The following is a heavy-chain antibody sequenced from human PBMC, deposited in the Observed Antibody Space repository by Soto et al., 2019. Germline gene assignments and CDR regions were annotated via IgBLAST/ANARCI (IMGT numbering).Heavy chain of an antibody. CDR2: IYYSGST. CDR1: GGSISSYC. D-gene: IGHD2-15*01. Sequence: PSETLSLTCTVSGGSISSYCWSWIRQPPGKGLEWIGYIYYSGSTNYNPSLKSRVTISVDTSKNQFSLKLSSVTAADTAVYYCARELGGYCSGGSCQNWFDPWGQGTLVTVSA. J-gene: IGHJ5*02. V-gene: IGHV4-59*01. CDR3: ARELGGYCSGGSCQNWFDP.